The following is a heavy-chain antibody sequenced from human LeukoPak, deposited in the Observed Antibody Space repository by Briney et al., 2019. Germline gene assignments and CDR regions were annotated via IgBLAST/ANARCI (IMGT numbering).Heavy chain of an antibody. V-gene: IGHV3-23*01. CDR1: GLTSISYA. D-gene: IGHD1-26*01. Sequence: QSGRSLRLSCAPSGLTSISYAMSWVRQAPGKGLEWVSAISGSGGSTYYADSVKGRFTISRDNSKNTQYLQMNSLRAEDTAVYYCVSGIPEPWGQGTLVTVSS. J-gene: IGHJ5*02. CDR3: VSGIPEP. CDR2: ISGSGGST.